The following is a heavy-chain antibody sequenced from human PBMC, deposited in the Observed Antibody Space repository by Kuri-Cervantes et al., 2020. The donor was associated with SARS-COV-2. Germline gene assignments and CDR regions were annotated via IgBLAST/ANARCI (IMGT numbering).Heavy chain of an antibody. CDR1: GGSFSGYY. CDR2: INHSGST. V-gene: IGHV4-34*01. D-gene: IGHD3-22*01. CDR3: ARGHRSLTTIVVVITGWLTWFDP. Sequence: SETLSLTCAVYGGSFSGYYWSWIRQPPGKGLEWIGKINHSGSTNYNPSLKSRVTISVDTSKNQLSLKMSSVTAADTAVYYCARGHRSLTTIVVVITGWLTWFDPWGQGTLVTVSS. J-gene: IGHJ5*02.